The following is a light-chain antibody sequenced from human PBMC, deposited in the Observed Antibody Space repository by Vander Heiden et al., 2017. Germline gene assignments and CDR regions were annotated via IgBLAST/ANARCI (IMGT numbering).Light chain of an antibody. Sequence: GQRVPISCSGSSSNIGSNYVYWYQQLPGTAPKLLIYRNNQRPSGVPDRFSGSKSGTSASLAISGLRSEDEADDYCAAWDDSLSGHVVFGGGTKLTVL. J-gene: IGLJ2*01. CDR2: RNN. V-gene: IGLV1-47*01. CDR3: AAWDDSLSGHVV. CDR1: SSNIGSNY.